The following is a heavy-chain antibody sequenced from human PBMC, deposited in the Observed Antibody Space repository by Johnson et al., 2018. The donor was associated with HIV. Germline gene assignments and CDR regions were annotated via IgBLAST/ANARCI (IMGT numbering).Heavy chain of an antibody. CDR3: AKVLVGAKALHV. V-gene: IGHV3-30*02. J-gene: IGHJ3*01. CDR1: GFIFSKYG. CDR2: IWYDGSKA. Sequence: VQVVESGGGVVQPGESLRLSCVASGFIFSKYGMHWVRQAPNKGLEWVAFIWYDGSKATYADSVNGRFTVSKDNSKDTLYLQMSSLRLEDTGVYYCAKVLVGAKALHVWGQGTTVSVSS. D-gene: IGHD1-26*01.